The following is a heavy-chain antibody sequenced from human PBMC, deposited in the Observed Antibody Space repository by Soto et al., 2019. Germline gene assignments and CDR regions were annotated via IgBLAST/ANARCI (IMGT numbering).Heavy chain of an antibody. D-gene: IGHD1-26*01. Sequence: GGSLRLSCAASGFIFSDYTMTWVRQAPGRGLEFVSHISSSGDAIFYAESVKGRFTVSRDNAKNSLYLQMNSLRDDDTAVYFCARDHGGSPWFVGVYYFFGMDVWGQGTAVTVSS. CDR3: ARDHGGSPWFVGVYYFFGMDV. V-gene: IGHV3-48*02. CDR2: ISSSGDAI. J-gene: IGHJ6*01. CDR1: GFIFSDYT.